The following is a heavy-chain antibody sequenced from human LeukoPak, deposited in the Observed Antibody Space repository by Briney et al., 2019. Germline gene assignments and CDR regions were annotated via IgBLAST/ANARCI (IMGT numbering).Heavy chain of an antibody. J-gene: IGHJ4*02. CDR1: GFTFSSYW. Sequence: GGSLRLSCVTSGFTFSSYWMSWVRQAPGKGLEWVANIKEDGSEKYYLDSVKGRFSISRDNAKNSLYLYMDSLRAEDTAAYYCARDWGHYDYWGQGTLVTVPS. D-gene: IGHD3-16*01. CDR2: IKEDGSEK. CDR3: ARDWGHYDY. V-gene: IGHV3-7*01.